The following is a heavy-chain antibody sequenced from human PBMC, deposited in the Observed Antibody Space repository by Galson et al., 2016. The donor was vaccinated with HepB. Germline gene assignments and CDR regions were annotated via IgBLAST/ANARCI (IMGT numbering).Heavy chain of an antibody. CDR2: ISSSRSYI. Sequence: SLRLSCAASGFTFSSYSINWVRQAPGKGLEWVSSISSSRSYIYHADSVKGRFTISRDNAKNSLYLQMNSLRAEDTAVYYCASHYDILTGYFYGYYFDYWGQGTLVTVSS. V-gene: IGHV3-21*03. D-gene: IGHD3-9*01. J-gene: IGHJ4*02. CDR3: ASHYDILTGYFYGYYFDY. CDR1: GFTFSSYS.